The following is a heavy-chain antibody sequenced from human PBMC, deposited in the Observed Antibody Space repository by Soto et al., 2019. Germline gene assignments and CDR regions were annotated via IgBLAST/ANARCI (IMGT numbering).Heavy chain of an antibody. CDR1: GGSISSSSYY. D-gene: IGHD3-10*01. CDR3: ASARGPTYYYGSGSHSFDP. CDR2: IYYSGST. J-gene: IGHJ5*02. Sequence: SETLSLTCTVSGGSISSSSYYWGWIRQPPGKGLEWIGSIYYSGSTYYNPSLKSRVTISVDTSKNQFSLKLSSVTAADTAVYYCASARGPTYYYGSGSHSFDPWGQGTLVTVSS. V-gene: IGHV4-39*01.